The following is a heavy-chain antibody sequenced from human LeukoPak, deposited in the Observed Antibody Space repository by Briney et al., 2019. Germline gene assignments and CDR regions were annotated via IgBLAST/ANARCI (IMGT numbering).Heavy chain of an antibody. D-gene: IGHD2-2*02. CDR2: TYHSGST. CDR1: GYSISSGYY. CDR3: ARVGASENIVVVPAAIGAFDI. J-gene: IGHJ3*02. V-gene: IGHV4-38-2*01. Sequence: SETLSLTCAVSGYSISSGYYWGWIRQPPGKGLEWIGSTYHSGSTYYNPSLKSRVTISVDTSKNQFSLKLSSVTAADTAVYYCARVGASENIVVVPAAIGAFDIWGQGTMVTVSS.